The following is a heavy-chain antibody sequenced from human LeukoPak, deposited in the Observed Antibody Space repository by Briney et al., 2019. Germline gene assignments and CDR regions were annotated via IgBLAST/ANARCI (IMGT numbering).Heavy chain of an antibody. J-gene: IGHJ4*02. CDR2: INSDGSST. CDR1: GFTFSSYW. D-gene: IGHD6-19*01. Sequence: QPGGSLRLSCAASGFTFSSYWMHWVRQAPGKGLMWVSRINSDGSSTIYADSVKGRFTISRDNAKKTLYLQMNSLRAEDTAVYYCAKRPRAVAEAYFDYWGQGTLVTVSS. CDR3: AKRPRAVAEAYFDY. V-gene: IGHV3-74*01.